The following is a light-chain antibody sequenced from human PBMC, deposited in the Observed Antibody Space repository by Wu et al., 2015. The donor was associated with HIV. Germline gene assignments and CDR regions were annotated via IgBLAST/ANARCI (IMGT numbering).Light chain of an antibody. CDR3: QQHGNWPPIS. CDR2: MPT. Sequence: SPGDRATLFCRASQNVGKSIAWYQHRPGRVPASSSSMPTTRATGVSAKFGGTGSGTDFSLVINGLETEDSGIYYCQQHGNWPPISFGGGTKLDI. J-gene: IGKJ4*01. CDR1: QNVGKS. V-gene: IGKV3-11*01.